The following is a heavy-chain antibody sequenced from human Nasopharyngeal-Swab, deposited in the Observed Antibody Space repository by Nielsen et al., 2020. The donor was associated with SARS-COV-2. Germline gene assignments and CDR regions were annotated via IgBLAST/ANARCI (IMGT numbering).Heavy chain of an antibody. Sequence: GGSLRLSCAASGFTFSPYWMTWVRQAPGKGLEWVANVKQDGTEKYFVDSVKGRFTISGDNAKNSLYLHMNSLRAEDTAAYYCARDEILDYWGQGTLVTVSS. CDR1: GFTFSPYW. J-gene: IGHJ4*02. D-gene: IGHD2/OR15-2a*01. CDR3: ARDEILDY. V-gene: IGHV3-7*01. CDR2: VKQDGTEK.